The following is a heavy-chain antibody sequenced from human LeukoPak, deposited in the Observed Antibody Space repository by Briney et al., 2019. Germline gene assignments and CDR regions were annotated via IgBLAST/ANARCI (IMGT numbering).Heavy chain of an antibody. J-gene: IGHJ4*02. CDR2: INPNSGGT. D-gene: IGHD5-12*01. CDR1: GYTFTGYY. CDR3: ARDPKVDIVATIGPLEY. Sequence: ASVKVSCKASGYTFTGYYMHWVRQAPGQGLEWMGWINPNSGGTNYAQKFQGRVTMTRDTSISTAYMELSRLRSDDTAVYYCARDPKVDIVATIGPLEYWGQGTLVTVSS. V-gene: IGHV1-2*02.